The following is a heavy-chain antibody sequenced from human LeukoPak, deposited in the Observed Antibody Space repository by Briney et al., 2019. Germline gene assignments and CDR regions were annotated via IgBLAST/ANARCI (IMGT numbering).Heavy chain of an antibody. Sequence: GESLKSSCKGSGYIFTSYWIGWVRQMPGKSLEWMGIIYSGVSDTRYSPSFQGQVTISADKSISTAYLQWISLKASDTAMYYCARLGYDFWSGPHDYYMDVWGKGTTVTVSS. D-gene: IGHD3-3*01. CDR1: GYIFTSYW. J-gene: IGHJ6*03. CDR3: ARLGYDFWSGPHDYYMDV. CDR2: IYSGVSDT. V-gene: IGHV5-51*01.